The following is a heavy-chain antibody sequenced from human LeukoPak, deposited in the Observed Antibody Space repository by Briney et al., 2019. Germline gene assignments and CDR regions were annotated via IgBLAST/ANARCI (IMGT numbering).Heavy chain of an antibody. CDR2: IYYSGST. J-gene: IGHJ3*02. D-gene: IGHD5-18*01. Sequence: SETLSLTCTVSGGSISSHYWSGIRQPPGKGLQRVGYIYYSGSTNYNPSLKSRVTISVDTSKNQFSLKLSSVTAADTAVYYCARDHGYSYGSNGYAFDIWGQGTMVTVSS. V-gene: IGHV4-59*11. CDR3: ARDHGYSYGSNGYAFDI. CDR1: GGSISSHY.